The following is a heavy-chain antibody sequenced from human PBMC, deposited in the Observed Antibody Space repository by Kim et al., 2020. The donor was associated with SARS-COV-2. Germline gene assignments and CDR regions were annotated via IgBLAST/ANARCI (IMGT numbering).Heavy chain of an antibody. Sequence: GESLKISCKGSGYSFTSYWIGWVRQMPGKGLEWMGIIYPGDSDTRYSPSFQGQVTISADKSISTAYLQWSSLKASDTAMYYCARRPRDTAMVPAHYYYYYGMDVWGQGTTVTVSS. D-gene: IGHD5-18*01. CDR2: IYPGDSDT. CDR1: GYSFTSYW. CDR3: ARRPRDTAMVPAHYYYYYGMDV. J-gene: IGHJ6*02. V-gene: IGHV5-51*01.